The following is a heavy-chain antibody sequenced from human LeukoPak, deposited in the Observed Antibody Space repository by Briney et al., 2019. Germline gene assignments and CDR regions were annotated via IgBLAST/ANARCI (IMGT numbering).Heavy chain of an antibody. Sequence: SGPALVKPSQTLTLTCSFSGFSLSTSGMRVSWIRQPPGKALEWLARIDWDDDKFYSTSLKTRHTISKDTTKNHVVLTMPNMDPVDTATYYCARAYGSGRLHFDYWGQGTLVTVSS. CDR2: IDWDDDK. CDR1: GFSLSTSGMR. CDR3: ARAYGSGRLHFDY. D-gene: IGHD3-10*01. V-gene: IGHV2-70*04. J-gene: IGHJ4*02.